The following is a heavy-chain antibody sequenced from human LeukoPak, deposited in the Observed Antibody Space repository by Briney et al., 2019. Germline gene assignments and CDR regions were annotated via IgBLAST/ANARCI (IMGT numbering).Heavy chain of an antibody. J-gene: IGHJ4*02. D-gene: IGHD4-17*01. V-gene: IGHV3-21*01. Sequence: GGSLRLSCAASGFTFSSYSMNWVRQAPGKGLGWVSSISSSSYIYYADSVKGRFTISRDDAKNSLYLQMNSLRAEDTAVYYCARDNYGDYSHDYWGQGTLVTVSS. CDR2: ISSSSYI. CDR3: ARDNYGDYSHDY. CDR1: GFTFSSYS.